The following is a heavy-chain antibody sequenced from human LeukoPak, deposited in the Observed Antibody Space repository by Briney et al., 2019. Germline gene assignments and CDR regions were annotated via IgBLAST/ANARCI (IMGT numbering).Heavy chain of an antibody. Sequence: PSETLSLTCAVSGYSISTGYFWGWIRQSPGQGLEWIGSIFHSGSASYNPSFKSRVTLSVGTSKNEFSLKLTSVTATDTAIYYCASPRGTYIDYWGQGTLATVSS. V-gene: IGHV4-38-2*01. J-gene: IGHJ4*02. CDR1: GYSISTGYF. CDR2: IFHSGSA. CDR3: ASPRGTYIDY. D-gene: IGHD3-16*01.